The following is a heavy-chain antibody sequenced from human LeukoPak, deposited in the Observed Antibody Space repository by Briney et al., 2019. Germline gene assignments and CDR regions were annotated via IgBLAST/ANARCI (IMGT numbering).Heavy chain of an antibody. CDR3: AKDVDYGGSRDAFDI. V-gene: IGHV3-30*02. J-gene: IGHJ3*02. CDR1: GFTFSGCG. CDR2: IWYDGRDK. Sequence: PGGSLRLSCAASGFTFSGCGMHWVRQAPGKGLEWVAFIWYDGRDKYYADSVKGQFTISRDNSKNTLYLQMNSLRAEDTAVYYCAKDVDYGGSRDAFDIWGQGTMVTVSS. D-gene: IGHD4-23*01.